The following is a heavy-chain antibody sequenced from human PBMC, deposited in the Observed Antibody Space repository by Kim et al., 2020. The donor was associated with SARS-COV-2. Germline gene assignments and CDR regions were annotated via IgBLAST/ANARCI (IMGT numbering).Heavy chain of an antibody. D-gene: IGHD6-25*01. CDR3: AHIQGSSAPFDY. J-gene: IGHJ4*02. V-gene: IGHV2-5*01. Sequence: RYSPSLKSRLTITKDTSKNQVVLTMTNMDPVDTATYYCAHIQGSSAPFDYWGQGTLVTVSS.